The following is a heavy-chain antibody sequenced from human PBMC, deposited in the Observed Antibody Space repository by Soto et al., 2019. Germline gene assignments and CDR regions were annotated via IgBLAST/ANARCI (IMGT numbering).Heavy chain of an antibody. Sequence: ASVKVSCKACGYTFTSYYIHWVRQAPGQGLEWMGIINPSGGSTTYAQKFQGRVTMTRDTSTSTVYMELSSLRSEDTAVYYCARGHIAASCCEGDRYYCYVMDVPGQRT. J-gene: IGHJ6*02. D-gene: IGHD6-6*01. V-gene: IGHV1-46*01. CDR1: GYTFTSYY. CDR2: INPSGGST. CDR3: ARGHIAASCCEGDRYYCYVMDV.